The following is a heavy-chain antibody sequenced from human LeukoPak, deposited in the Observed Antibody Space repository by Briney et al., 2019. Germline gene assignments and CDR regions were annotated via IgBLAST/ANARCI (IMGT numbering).Heavy chain of an antibody. V-gene: IGHV6-1*01. J-gene: IGHJ4*02. CDR3: ARGRNGDDFHY. Sequence: SQTLSLTCAISGDSVSSNSAAWNWIRQPPSRGLEWLGKTYYRSAWYSDYAVSVKSRITINPDTSKNQFSLQLNSVTPEDTAIYYCARGRNGDDFHYWGQGTLVTVSS. CDR2: TYYRSAWYS. CDR1: GDSVSSNSAA. D-gene: IGHD3-10*01.